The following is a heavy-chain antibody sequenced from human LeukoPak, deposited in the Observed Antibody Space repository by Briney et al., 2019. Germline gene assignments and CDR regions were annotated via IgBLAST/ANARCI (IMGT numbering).Heavy chain of an antibody. J-gene: IGHJ4*02. CDR1: GFTFSSYS. CDR2: ISSSSSTI. V-gene: IGHV3-48*04. D-gene: IGHD1-26*01. CDR3: ARDLVGESGSYDY. Sequence: PGGSLRLSCPASGFTFSSYSMNWVRQAPGKGLEGVSYISSSSSTIYYAGSVKGRFTISRDNAKNSLYLQMNSLRAEDTAVYYCARDLVGESGSYDYWGQGTLVTVSS.